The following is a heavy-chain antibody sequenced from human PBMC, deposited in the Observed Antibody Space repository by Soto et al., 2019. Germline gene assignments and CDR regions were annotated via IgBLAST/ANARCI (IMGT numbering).Heavy chain of an antibody. D-gene: IGHD6-13*01. CDR3: ARDARKLGIAAAGTCDY. J-gene: IGHJ4*02. Sequence: ASVKVSCKASGYTFSHNAIHWVRQAPGQGLAWMGWINAANGYTNYAQKFQGWVTMTRDTSISTAYMELSRLRSDDTAVYYCARDARKLGIAAAGTCDYWGQGTLVTVSS. CDR1: GYTFSHNA. CDR2: INAANGYT. V-gene: IGHV1-2*04.